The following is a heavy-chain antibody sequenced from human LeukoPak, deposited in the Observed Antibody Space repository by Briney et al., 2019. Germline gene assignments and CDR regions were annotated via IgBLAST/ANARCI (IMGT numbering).Heavy chain of an antibody. CDR1: GGTFSSYA. CDR2: IIPFFDTT. CDR3: ARGEEYVWGSYRYDY. V-gene: IGHV1-69*06. Sequence: ASVKVSCKASGGTFSSYAITWVPQAPGQGLEWMGGIIPFFDTTNYAQKFQGRVTITADKSTSTAYMELSRLRSEDTAVYYCARGEEYVWGSYRYDYWGQGTLVTVSS. D-gene: IGHD3-16*02. J-gene: IGHJ4*02.